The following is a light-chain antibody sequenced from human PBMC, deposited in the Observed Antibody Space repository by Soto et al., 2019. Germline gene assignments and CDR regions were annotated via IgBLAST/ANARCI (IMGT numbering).Light chain of an antibody. Sequence: QSVLTQPASVSGSPGQSITISCTVGSYNFVSWYQQHPGKAPKVLIYEVSKRPSGVSDRFSGSKSGNTASLTISGPQAEDEADYYCCSDAGRSTDVFGTGTKLTVL. CDR3: CSDAGRSTDV. J-gene: IGLJ1*01. V-gene: IGLV2-23*02. CDR2: EVS. CDR1: GSYNF.